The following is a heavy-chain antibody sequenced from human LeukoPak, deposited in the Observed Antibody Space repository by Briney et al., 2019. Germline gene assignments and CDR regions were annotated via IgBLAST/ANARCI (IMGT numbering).Heavy chain of an antibody. J-gene: IGHJ5*02. Sequence: TGGSLRLSCAASGFTFSSYEMNWVRQAPGKGLEWVSYISDSGSSIYYVDSVKGRFTISRDNAKNSLYLQMNSLRAEDTAIYYCARRRTGILSPWGQGTLVTVSS. CDR3: ARRRTGILSP. CDR1: GFTFSSYE. CDR2: ISDSGSSI. D-gene: IGHD3-9*01. V-gene: IGHV3-48*03.